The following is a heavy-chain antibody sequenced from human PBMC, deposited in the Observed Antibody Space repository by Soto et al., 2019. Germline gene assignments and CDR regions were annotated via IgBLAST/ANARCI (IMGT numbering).Heavy chain of an antibody. J-gene: IGHJ6*02. Sequence: EVQLLESGGGLVQPGGSLRLSCAASGFTFSSYAMSWVRQAPGKGLEWVSAISGSGGSTYYADSVKGRFTISRDNSKNTLYLQMNSLRAEDTAVYYCAKDSNTGNYDFWSGYLLAGVDGMDVWGQGTTVTVSS. CDR1: GFTFSSYA. CDR2: ISGSGGST. CDR3: AKDSNTGNYDFWSGYLLAGVDGMDV. V-gene: IGHV3-23*01. D-gene: IGHD3-3*01.